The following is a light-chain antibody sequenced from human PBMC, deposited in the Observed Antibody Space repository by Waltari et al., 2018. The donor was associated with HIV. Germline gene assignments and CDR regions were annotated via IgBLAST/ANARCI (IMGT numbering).Light chain of an antibody. V-gene: IGLV2-11*01. Sequence: QSSLTQPRSMSGSPGPSVTIPCTGTSSDVGNSDYVSWYQQHPGKAHKLTLCDVSERPSGVPDRFSGSKSGNTASLTISGLQVEDEAVYHCCSFAGSSTFVVFGGGTSLTVL. CDR2: DVS. J-gene: IGLJ2*01. CDR1: SSDVGNSDY. CDR3: CSFAGSSTFVV.